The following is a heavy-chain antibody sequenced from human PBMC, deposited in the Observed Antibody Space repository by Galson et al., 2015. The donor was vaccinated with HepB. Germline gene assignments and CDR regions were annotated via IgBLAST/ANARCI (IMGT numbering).Heavy chain of an antibody. V-gene: IGHV3-48*02. CDR2: ISSSGTNI. D-gene: IGHD2-8*01. J-gene: IGHJ4*02. CDR1: GITFSGCS. Sequence: SLRLSCAASGITFSGCSMHWVRQAPGKGLEWVSYISSSGTNIHYADSVKGRFTISRDNAKNSLYLQMNSLRDEDTAVYYCARATNGAWNGLDNWGQGTLGTDSS. CDR3: ARATNGAWNGLDN.